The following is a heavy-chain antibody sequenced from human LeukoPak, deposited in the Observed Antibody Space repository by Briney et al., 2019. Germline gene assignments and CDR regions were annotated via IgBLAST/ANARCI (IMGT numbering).Heavy chain of an antibody. D-gene: IGHD3-22*01. V-gene: IGHV3-21*01. CDR3: ARASSGYYSWFDY. CDR2: ISSSSSYI. J-gene: IGHJ4*02. CDR1: GFTFSSYS. Sequence: PGGSLRPSCAASGFTFSSYSMNWVRQAPGKGLEWVSSISSSSSYIYYADSVKGRFTISRDNAKNSLYLQMNSLRAEDTAVYYCARASSGYYSWFDYWGQGTLVTVSS.